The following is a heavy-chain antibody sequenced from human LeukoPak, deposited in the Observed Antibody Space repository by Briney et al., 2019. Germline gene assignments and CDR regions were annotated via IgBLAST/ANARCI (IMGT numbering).Heavy chain of an antibody. CDR2: ISSGATTI. CDR1: GFTFSNYG. Sequence: PGGSLRLSCAASGFTFSNYGMNWVRQAPGKGLEWVSYISSGATTIYYAGSVKGRFTISRDNAKNSLYLQMNSLRVEDTAVYYCAGVPDEGDSWGQGTLVTVSS. J-gene: IGHJ4*02. CDR3: AGVPDEGDS. V-gene: IGHV3-48*03.